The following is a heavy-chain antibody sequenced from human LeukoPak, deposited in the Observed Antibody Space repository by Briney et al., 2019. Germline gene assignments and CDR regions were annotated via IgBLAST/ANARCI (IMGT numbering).Heavy chain of an antibody. CDR2: ISYSGST. CDR1: GGSISSSSHY. V-gene: IGHV4-39*01. D-gene: IGHD2-15*01. J-gene: IGHJ4*02. CDR3: ARLYCSGGFCYLFDY. Sequence: SETLSLTCTVSGGSISSSSHYWGWIRQPPGKGLEWIGSISYSGSTSYNPSLKSRVTISLDTSKNQFSLNLISVTAADTAVYYCARLYCSGGFCYLFDYWGQGTLVTVSS.